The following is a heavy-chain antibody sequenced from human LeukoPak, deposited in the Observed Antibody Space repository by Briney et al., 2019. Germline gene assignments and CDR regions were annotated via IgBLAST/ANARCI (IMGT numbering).Heavy chain of an antibody. CDR1: GYTFTSYY. V-gene: IGHV1-46*01. J-gene: IGHJ4*02. Sequence: ASVKVSCKASGYTFTSYYMHWVRQAPGQGLEWMGIINPSDGSTNYAQKLQGRVTMTRDRSRSTVYLELSSLRSEDTAVYYCTRPKDSGSHLFLFDYWGQGTLVTVSS. CDR2: INPSDGST. D-gene: IGHD1-26*01. CDR3: TRPKDSGSHLFLFDY.